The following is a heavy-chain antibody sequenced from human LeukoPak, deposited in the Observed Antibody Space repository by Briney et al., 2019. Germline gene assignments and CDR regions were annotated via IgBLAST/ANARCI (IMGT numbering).Heavy chain of an antibody. CDR1: GFTFSDYY. V-gene: IGHV3-11*01. CDR3: AKYKGAYFDGLSNHCFDC. Sequence: GGSLRLSCAASGFTFSDYYMSWIRQAPGKGLEWVSYISSSGSTIYYADSVKGRFTISRDNSKNTLYLQMNSLRAEDTARYYCAKYKGAYFDGLSNHCFDCRGQGGL. CDR2: ISSSGSTI. J-gene: IGHJ4*02. D-gene: IGHD3-9*01.